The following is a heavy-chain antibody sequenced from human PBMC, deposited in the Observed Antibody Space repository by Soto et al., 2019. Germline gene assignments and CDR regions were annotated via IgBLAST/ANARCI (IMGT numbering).Heavy chain of an antibody. V-gene: IGHV4-4*02. CDR1: GGSIISYNW. D-gene: IGHD1-26*01. CDR3: ARGELGLALVSYFDY. J-gene: IGHJ4*02. CDR2: IYHSGST. Sequence: PSETLSLTCTVSGGSIISYNWWSWVRQSPGKGLEWIGEIYHSGSTNYNPSLKSRVTMSLDKSKNQFSLYLSSVTAADTAVYYCARGELGLALVSYFDYWGQGTLVTVSS.